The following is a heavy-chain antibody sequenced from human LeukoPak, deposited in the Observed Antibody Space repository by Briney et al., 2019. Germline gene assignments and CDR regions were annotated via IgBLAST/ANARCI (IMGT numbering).Heavy chain of an antibody. V-gene: IGHV3-23*01. CDR1: GFTFSSYA. CDR3: ANHYYYDSSGYYYPFDY. CDR2: ISGSGGST. Sequence: PGGSLRLSCAASGFTFSSYAMSWVRQAPGKGLEWVSAISGSGGSTYYADSVKGRFTISRDNSKNTLYLQMNSLRAEDTAVYYCANHYYYDSSGYYYPFDYWGQGTLVTVSS. J-gene: IGHJ4*02. D-gene: IGHD3-22*01.